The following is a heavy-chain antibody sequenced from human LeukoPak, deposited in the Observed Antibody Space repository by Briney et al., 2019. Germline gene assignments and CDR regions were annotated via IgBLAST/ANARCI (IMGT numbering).Heavy chain of an antibody. V-gene: IGHV4-59*08. CDR3: ARRNDFGI. CDR2: IYYSGNT. Sequence: SETLSLTCAVYGGSFSGYYWSWIRQPPGKGLEWIGYIYYSGNTNYNPSLKSRVTISVDTSKNQFSLKLNSVTAADTAVYYCARRNDFGIWGQGTMVTVSS. CDR1: GGSFSGYY. J-gene: IGHJ3*02.